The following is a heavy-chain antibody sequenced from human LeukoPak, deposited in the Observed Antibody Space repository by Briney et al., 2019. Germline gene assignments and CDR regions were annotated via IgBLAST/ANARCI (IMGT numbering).Heavy chain of an antibody. Sequence: GGSLRLSCAASGFTFDDYGMSWVRQAPGKGLEWVSGINWNGGSTGYADSVKGRFTISRDNAKNSLYLQMNSLRAEDTALYYCARVPRMGSSWYNYYYYYYMDVWGKGTTVTVSS. CDR3: ARVPRMGSSWYNYYYYYYMDV. D-gene: IGHD6-13*01. V-gene: IGHV3-20*04. CDR2: INWNGGST. J-gene: IGHJ6*03. CDR1: GFTFDDYG.